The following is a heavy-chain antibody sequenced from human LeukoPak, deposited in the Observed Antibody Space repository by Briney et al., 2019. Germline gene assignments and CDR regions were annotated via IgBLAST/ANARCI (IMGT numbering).Heavy chain of an antibody. CDR1: GGSISSYY. CDR2: IYYSGST. J-gene: IGHJ4*02. Sequence: PSETLSLTCTVSGGSISSYYWSWIRQPPGKGLEWIGYIYYSGSTNYNPSLKSRVTISVDTSKNQFSLKLSSVTAADTAVYYCARGVYDFWSGSAGGYWGQGTLVTVSS. CDR3: ARGVYDFWSGSAGGY. V-gene: IGHV4-59*01. D-gene: IGHD3-3*01.